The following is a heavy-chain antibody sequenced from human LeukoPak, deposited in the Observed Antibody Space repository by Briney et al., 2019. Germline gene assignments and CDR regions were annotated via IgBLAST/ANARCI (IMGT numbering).Heavy chain of an antibody. CDR3: ASGLAFDY. CDR1: GFTFSSYA. CDR2: ISSNGGST. Sequence: GGSLRLSCAASGFTFSSYAMHWVRQAPGKGLEYVSAISSNGGSTYYAYSVKGRFTISRDNSKNALYLQMGSLRAEDMAVYYCASGLAFDYWGQGTLVTVSS. D-gene: IGHD3/OR15-3a*01. J-gene: IGHJ4*02. V-gene: IGHV3-64*01.